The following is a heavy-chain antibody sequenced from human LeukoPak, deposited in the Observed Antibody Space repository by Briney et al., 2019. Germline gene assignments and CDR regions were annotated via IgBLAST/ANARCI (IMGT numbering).Heavy chain of an antibody. J-gene: IGHJ1*01. Sequence: GGSLRLSCAASGFTFSSYAMHWVRQAPGKGLEWVSSISSSSSHMFYADSVKGRFSISRDNANNSLYLQMNSLRAEDTAVYYCVRDSGSSYGYYFLHWGQGTLVTVSS. D-gene: IGHD1-26*01. V-gene: IGHV3-21*01. CDR2: ISSSSSHM. CDR3: VRDSGSSYGYYFLH. CDR1: GFTFSSYA.